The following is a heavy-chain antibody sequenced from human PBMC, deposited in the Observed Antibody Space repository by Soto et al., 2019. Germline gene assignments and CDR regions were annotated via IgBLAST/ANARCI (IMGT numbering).Heavy chain of an antibody. J-gene: IGHJ6*03. CDR1: GGSISSGGYY. Sequence: TLSLTCTVSGGSISSGGYYWSWILQHPGKGLEWIGYIYYSGSTYYNPSLKSRVTISVDTSKNQFSLKLSSVTAADTAVYXXXRDGVYSNYSSYYYYYMDVWGKGTTVTVSS. D-gene: IGHD4-4*01. CDR3: XRDGVYSNYSSYYYYYMDV. CDR2: IYYSGST. V-gene: IGHV4-31*03.